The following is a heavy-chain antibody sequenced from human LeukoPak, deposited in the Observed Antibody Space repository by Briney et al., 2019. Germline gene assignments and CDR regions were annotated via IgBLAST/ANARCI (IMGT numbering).Heavy chain of an antibody. CDR1: GGTFSSYA. V-gene: IGHV1-69*05. CDR3: ARHSDFGATPFDY. D-gene: IGHD1-26*01. Sequence: GASVKVSCKASGGTFSSYAISWVRQAPGQGLEWMGGIIPIFGTANYAQKFQGRVTITTDESTSTAYMELSSLRSEDTAVYYCARHSDFGATPFDYWGQGTLVTVSS. CDR2: IIPIFGTA. J-gene: IGHJ4*02.